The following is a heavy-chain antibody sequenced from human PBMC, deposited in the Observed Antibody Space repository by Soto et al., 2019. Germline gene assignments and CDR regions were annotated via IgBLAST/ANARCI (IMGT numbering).Heavy chain of an antibody. CDR1: GFALNDYN. V-gene: IGHV3-48*01. J-gene: IGHJ4*02. D-gene: IGHD2-21*01. CDR2: ISGTSGAT. CDR3: VRDWAYSFDY. Sequence: GGSLRLSCAASGFALNDYNMKWVRQAPGKGLEWVSDISGTSGATYYADSVKGRFTISRDTAKNSLYLQMNNLRAEDTAIYYCVRDWAYSFDYWGQGTLVTVSS.